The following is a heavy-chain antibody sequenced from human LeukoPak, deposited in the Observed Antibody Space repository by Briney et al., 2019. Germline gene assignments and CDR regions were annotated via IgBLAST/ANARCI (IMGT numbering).Heavy chain of an antibody. D-gene: IGHD3-10*01. CDR2: INPNSGGT. V-gene: IGHV1-2*02. J-gene: IGHJ4*02. Sequence: ASVKVSCKASGYTFTGYYMHWVRQAPGQGLEWMGWINPNSGGTNYAQKFQGRVTMTRDTSISTAYMELSRLRSDDTAVYYCARLLWFGELAYGFDYWGQGTLVTVSS. CDR1: GYTFTGYY. CDR3: ARLLWFGELAYGFDY.